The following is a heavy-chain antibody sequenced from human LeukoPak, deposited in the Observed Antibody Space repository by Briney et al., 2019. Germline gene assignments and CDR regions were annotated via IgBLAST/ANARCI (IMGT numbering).Heavy chain of an antibody. Sequence: GRSLRLSCAASGFTFSSYGMHWVRQAPGKGLEWVAVIWYDGSNKYYADSVKGRFTISRDNSKNTLYLQMNSLRAEDTAVYYCARGDPYDSSGFPWSGWGQGTLVTVSS. CDR2: IWYDGSNK. CDR3: ARGDPYDSSGFPWSG. CDR1: GFTFSSYG. D-gene: IGHD3-22*01. V-gene: IGHV3-33*01. J-gene: IGHJ4*02.